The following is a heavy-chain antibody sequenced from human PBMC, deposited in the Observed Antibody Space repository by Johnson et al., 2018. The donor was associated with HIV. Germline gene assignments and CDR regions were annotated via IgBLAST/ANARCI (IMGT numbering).Heavy chain of an antibody. CDR2: ISFDEST. Sequence: HVQLVESGGGVVRPGRSLRLSCAASGFTFSNYPMHWVRQAPGKGLEWVAVISFDESTYYADSVQGRFTLSRDNSQNMVYLQMNSLRAEDTAVYYCARDGPHFFDSSGVRDDAFDIWGPGTMVTVSS. D-gene: IGHD3-22*01. CDR1: GFTFSNYP. CDR3: ARDGPHFFDSSGVRDDAFDI. V-gene: IGHV3-30*14. J-gene: IGHJ3*02.